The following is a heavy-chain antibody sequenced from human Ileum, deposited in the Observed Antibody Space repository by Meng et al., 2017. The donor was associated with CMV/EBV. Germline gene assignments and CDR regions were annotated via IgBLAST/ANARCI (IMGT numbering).Heavy chain of an antibody. CDR2: IYWDEDK. J-gene: IGHJ4*02. CDR1: GFSFSTRGVG. V-gene: IGHV2-5*02. D-gene: IGHD3-16*01. CDR3: ARSLYYSSYYFDY. Sequence: QITLKGSGPSLGKPPQTLTLSCTFSGFSFSTRGVGVGWIRQPPGKALEWLALIYWDEDKGYSPSLKRRLTITKDTSKNQVVLTMTNVDPVDTATYFCARSLYYSSYYFDYWGQGTLVTVSS.